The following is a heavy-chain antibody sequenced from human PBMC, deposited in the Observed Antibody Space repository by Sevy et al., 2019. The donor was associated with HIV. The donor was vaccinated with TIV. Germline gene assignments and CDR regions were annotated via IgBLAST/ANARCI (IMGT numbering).Heavy chain of an antibody. CDR3: AREEGSSWYGGGYFDY. D-gene: IGHD6-13*01. CDR1: GYTFTSYG. V-gene: IGHV1-18*01. J-gene: IGHJ4*02. CDR2: ISAYNGNT. Sequence: ASVKLSCKAFGYTFTSYGISGGRRAPGKGLEWMGWISAYNGNTNYAQKLQARVTMTTDTSTGTAYMELRSLRSDDTAVYYCAREEGSSWYGGGYFDYWGQGTLVTVSS.